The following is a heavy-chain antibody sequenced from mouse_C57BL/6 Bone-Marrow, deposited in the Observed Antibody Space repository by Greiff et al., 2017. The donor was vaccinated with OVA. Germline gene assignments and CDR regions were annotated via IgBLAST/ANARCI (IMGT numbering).Heavy chain of an antibody. J-gene: IGHJ3*01. CDR2: IYPSDSET. D-gene: IGHD1-1*01. CDR1: GYTFTSYW. CDR3: ARWGYGRGAWFAY. Sequence: QVQLQQPGAELVRPGSSVKLSCKASGYTFTSYWMDWVKQRPGQGLEWIGNIYPSDSETHYNQKFKDKATLTVDKSSSTAYMQLSSLTSEDSAVYYCARWGYGRGAWFAYWGQGTLVTVSA. V-gene: IGHV1-61*01.